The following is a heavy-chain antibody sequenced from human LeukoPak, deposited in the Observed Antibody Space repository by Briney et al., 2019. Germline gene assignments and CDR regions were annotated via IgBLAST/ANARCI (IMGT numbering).Heavy chain of an antibody. CDR1: GFIFSPYA. CDR2: IYSGGST. J-gene: IGHJ4*02. CDR3: AREKDY. Sequence: GGSLRLSCAASGFIFSPYAMSWVRQAPGKGLQWVSVIYSGGSTSYADSVKGRFTISRDNSKNTLYLQMNSLRAEDTAVYYCAREKDYWGQGTLVTVSS. V-gene: IGHV3-66*01.